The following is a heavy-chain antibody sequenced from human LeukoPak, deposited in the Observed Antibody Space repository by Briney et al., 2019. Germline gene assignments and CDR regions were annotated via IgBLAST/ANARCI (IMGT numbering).Heavy chain of an antibody. CDR2: ISSSGSTI. D-gene: IGHD5-18*01. CDR1: GFTFSDYY. Sequence: GGSLRLSCAASGFTFSDYYMSWIRQAPGKGLEWVSYISSSGSTIYYADSVKGRFTISRDNAKNSLYLQMNSLRAEDTAVYYCARVEAMDLVGLFPADYWGQGTLVTVSS. V-gene: IGHV3-11*04. CDR3: ARVEAMDLVGLFPADY. J-gene: IGHJ4*02.